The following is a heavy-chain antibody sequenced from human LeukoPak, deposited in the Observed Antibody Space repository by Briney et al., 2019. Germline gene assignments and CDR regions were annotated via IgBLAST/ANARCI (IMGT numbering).Heavy chain of an antibody. CDR1: GGSIGSYY. CDR3: ARVSGSRGWFDP. CDR2: IYYSGST. J-gene: IGHJ5*02. V-gene: IGHV4-59*12. D-gene: IGHD3-10*01. Sequence: SETLSLTCIVSGGSIGSYYWSWIRQPPGKGLEWIGHIYYSGSTDYNPSLRSRVTISVDTSKNQFSLKLTSVTAADSAMYYCARVSGSRGWFDPWGQGTLVTVSS.